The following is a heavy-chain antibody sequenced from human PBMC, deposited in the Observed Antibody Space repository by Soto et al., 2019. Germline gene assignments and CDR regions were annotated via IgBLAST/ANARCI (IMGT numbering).Heavy chain of an antibody. CDR1: GYTFTSYA. CDR3: ARGLGSSSWRKYYGMDV. D-gene: IGHD6-13*01. Sequence: QVQLVQSGAEVKKPGASVKVSCKASGYTFTSYAMHWVRQAPGQRLEWMGWINAGNGNTKYSQKFQGRVTITADESTSTAYMELSSLRSEDTAVYYCARGLGSSSWRKYYGMDVWGQGTTVTVSS. CDR2: INAGNGNT. J-gene: IGHJ6*02. V-gene: IGHV1-3*01.